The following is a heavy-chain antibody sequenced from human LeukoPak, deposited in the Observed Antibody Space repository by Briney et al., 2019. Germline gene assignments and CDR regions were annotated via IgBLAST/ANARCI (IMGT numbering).Heavy chain of an antibody. CDR2: ISGSGDST. CDR3: AKDVSAADY. CDR1: GFTFSSYA. Sequence: PGGSLRLSCAASGFTFSSYAMSWVRQAPGKGLEWVSGISGSGDSTYYADSVKGRFTISRDNSKNTLYLQTNSLRAEDTAVYYCAKDVSAADYWGQGTLVTVSS. D-gene: IGHD6-13*01. V-gene: IGHV3-23*01. J-gene: IGHJ4*02.